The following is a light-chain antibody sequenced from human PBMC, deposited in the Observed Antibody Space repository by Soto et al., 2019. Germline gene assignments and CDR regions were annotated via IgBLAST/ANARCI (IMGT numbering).Light chain of an antibody. Sequence: ELVVTKSPGTLSLSPGERATLSCRASQSVSSSYLAWYQQKPGQAPRLLIYDASSRATGIPARFSGSGSGTDFTLTISSLEPEDFAVYYCHHRGNGITFGQGTRLEIK. J-gene: IGKJ5*01. CDR2: DAS. CDR1: QSVSSSY. CDR3: HHRGNGIT. V-gene: IGKV3D-20*02.